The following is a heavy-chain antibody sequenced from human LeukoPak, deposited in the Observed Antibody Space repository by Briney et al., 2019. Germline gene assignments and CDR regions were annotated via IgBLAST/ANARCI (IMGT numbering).Heavy chain of an antibody. CDR1: GGSIKSYY. J-gene: IGHJ4*02. D-gene: IGHD6-13*01. CDR3: ARDRAAGFDY. V-gene: IGHV4-4*07. CDR2: IYTSGST. Sequence: SETLSLTCIVSGGSIKSYYWSWIRQSPGKGLEWIGRIYTSGSTNYNPSLKSRVTMSVDTSKNQFSLKLSSVTAADTAVYYCARDRAAGFDYWGQGTLVTVSS.